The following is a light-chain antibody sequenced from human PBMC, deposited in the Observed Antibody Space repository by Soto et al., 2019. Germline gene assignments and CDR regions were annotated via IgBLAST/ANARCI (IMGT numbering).Light chain of an antibody. V-gene: IGLV2-14*01. CDR2: DVT. Sequence: QSVLTQPASVSGSPGQSITISCVGTSSDIGGYNYVSWYQQHPGKAPKVMISDVTNRPSGVSNRFSGSKSGNTASLTISGLQAEDEADYYCSSYTSTTYVVFGGGTKLPS. J-gene: IGLJ2*01. CDR3: SSYTSTTYVV. CDR1: SSDIGGYNY.